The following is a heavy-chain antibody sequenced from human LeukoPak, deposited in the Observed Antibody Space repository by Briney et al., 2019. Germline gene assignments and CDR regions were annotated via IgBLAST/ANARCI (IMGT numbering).Heavy chain of an antibody. D-gene: IGHD3-16*02. V-gene: IGHV1-2*02. J-gene: IGHJ4*02. CDR2: INPNSGGT. CDR3: ARARNVWGSYRPLGY. CDR1: GYAFTDYY. Sequence: EASVKVSCKASGYAFTDYYMHWVRQAPGQGPEWMGWINPNSGGTNYAQNFQGRVTMTTDTSTSTAYMELRSLRSDDTAVYYCARARNVWGSYRPLGYWGQGTLVTVSS.